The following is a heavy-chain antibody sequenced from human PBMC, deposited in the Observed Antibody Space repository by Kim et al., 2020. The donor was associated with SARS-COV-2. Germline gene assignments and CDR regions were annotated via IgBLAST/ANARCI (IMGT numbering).Heavy chain of an antibody. V-gene: IGHV3-21*01. Sequence: GGSLRLSCAASGFTFNTYTMNWVRQAPGKGLEWVSSISTTSNYIYYADSVKGRFTISRDNAKSSLYLHMNSLRAEDTAVYYCAGVGSYDIVGVSACWGQGNLVTVSS. J-gene: IGHJ4*02. CDR1: GFTFNTYT. CDR3: AGVGSYDIVGVSAC. D-gene: IGHD3-9*01. CDR2: ISTTSNYI.